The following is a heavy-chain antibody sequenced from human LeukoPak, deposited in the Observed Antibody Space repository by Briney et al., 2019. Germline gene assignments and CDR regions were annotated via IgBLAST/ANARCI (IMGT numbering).Heavy chain of an antibody. CDR1: GFTFSSYG. J-gene: IGHJ4*02. Sequence: GGSLRLSCAASGFTFSSYGMHWVRQAPGKGLEWVAVISYDGSNKYYADSVKGRFTISRDNSKNTLYLQMNSLRAEDTAVYYCAKDLYGDYFLDYWGQGTLVTASS. V-gene: IGHV3-30*18. D-gene: IGHD4-17*01. CDR3: AKDLYGDYFLDY. CDR2: ISYDGSNK.